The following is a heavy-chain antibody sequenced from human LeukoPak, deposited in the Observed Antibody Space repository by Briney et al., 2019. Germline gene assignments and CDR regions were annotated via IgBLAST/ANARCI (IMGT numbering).Heavy chain of an antibody. CDR3: ARLPDYYDSSGYYYGLDY. J-gene: IGHJ4*02. D-gene: IGHD3-22*01. V-gene: IGHV4-4*07. CDR1: GGSISSYY. Sequence: SETLSLTCTVSGGSISSYYWSWIRQPAGKGLEWIGRIYTSGSTNYNASLKSRVTMSVDTSKNQFSLKLSSVTAADTAVYYCARLPDYYDSSGYYYGLDYWGQGTLVTVSS. CDR2: IYTSGST.